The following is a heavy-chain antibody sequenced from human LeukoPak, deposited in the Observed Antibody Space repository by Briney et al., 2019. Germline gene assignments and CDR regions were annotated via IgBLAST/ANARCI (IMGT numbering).Heavy chain of an antibody. J-gene: IGHJ4*02. D-gene: IGHD6-19*01. Sequence: SETLSLTCAVYGGSFSGYYWSWIRQPPGEGLEWIGENNHSGSTNYNPSLKSRVTISVDTSKNQFSLKLSSVSAADTAVYYCARSQWLVTVDYWGQGTLVTVSS. V-gene: IGHV4-34*01. CDR3: ARSQWLVTVDY. CDR2: NNHSGST. CDR1: GGSFSGYY.